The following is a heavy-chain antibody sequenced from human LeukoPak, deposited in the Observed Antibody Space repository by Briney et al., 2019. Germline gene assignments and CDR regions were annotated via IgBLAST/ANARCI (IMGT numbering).Heavy chain of an antibody. CDR3: ARDRITDFWSGYYTNYFDY. J-gene: IGHJ4*02. CDR1: GFTFTTNW. V-gene: IGHV3-7*01. D-gene: IGHD3-3*01. CDR2: INQDGSEK. Sequence: RSGGSLRLSCAASGFTFTTNWMTWVRQAPGKGLEWVATINQDGSEKYYVDSVKGRFTISRDNAKNSLFLQMNSLRAEDTAVYYCARDRITDFWSGYYTNYFDYWGQGTLVTVSP.